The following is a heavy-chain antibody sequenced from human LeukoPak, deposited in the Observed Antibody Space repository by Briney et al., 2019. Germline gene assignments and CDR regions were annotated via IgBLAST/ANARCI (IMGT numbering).Heavy chain of an antibody. D-gene: IGHD3-9*01. CDR1: GGSITSSSYY. J-gene: IGHJ6*03. CDR2: IYYTGST. Sequence: SETLSLTCTVSGGSITSSSYYWGWIRQPPGKGLEWIGSIYYTGSTYYNPSLKSRVTISVDTSKNQFSLKLSSVTAADTAVYYCARVGGRYDILTGYYSAGYMDVWGKGTTVTISS. CDR3: ARVGGRYDILTGYYSAGYMDV. V-gene: IGHV4-39*07.